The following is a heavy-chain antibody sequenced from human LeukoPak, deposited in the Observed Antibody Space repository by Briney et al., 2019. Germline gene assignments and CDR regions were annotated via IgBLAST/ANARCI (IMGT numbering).Heavy chain of an antibody. Sequence: SETLSLTCTVSGGSISNYYWSWIRQPPGKGLEWIGYIYYSGSTNYNPSLKSRVTISVDTSKNQISLKLSSVTAADTAVYYCARLDTSGSLFSEWGQGTLVTVSS. CDR3: ARLDTSGSLFSE. J-gene: IGHJ4*02. CDR2: IYYSGST. CDR1: GGSISNYY. V-gene: IGHV4-59*12. D-gene: IGHD1-26*01.